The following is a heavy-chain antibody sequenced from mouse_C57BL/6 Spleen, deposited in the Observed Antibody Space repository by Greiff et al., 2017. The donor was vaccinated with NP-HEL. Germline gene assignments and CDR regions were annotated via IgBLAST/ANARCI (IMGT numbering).Heavy chain of an antibody. D-gene: IGHD1-1*01. V-gene: IGHV1-54*01. CDR2: INPGSGGT. CDR1: GYAFTNYL. CDR3: ARGATVVFDY. Sequence: QVQLQQSGAELVRPGPSVKVSCKASGYAFTNYLIEWVKQRPGQGLEWIGVINPGSGGTNYNEKFKGKATLTADKSSSTAYMQLSSLTSEDSAVYCCARGATVVFDYWGQGTTLTVSS. J-gene: IGHJ2*01.